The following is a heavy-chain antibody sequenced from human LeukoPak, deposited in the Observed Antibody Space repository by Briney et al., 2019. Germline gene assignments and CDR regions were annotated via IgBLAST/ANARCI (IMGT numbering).Heavy chain of an antibody. CDR2: IYHSGST. Sequence: SETLSLTCAVSGGSISSSNWWSWVRQPPGKGLEWIGEIYHSGSTNYNPSLKSRVTISVDKSKNQFALKLSSVTAADTAVYYCARVLAAAGTVDYWGQGTLVTVSS. J-gene: IGHJ4*02. D-gene: IGHD6-13*01. V-gene: IGHV4-4*02. CDR3: ARVLAAAGTVDY. CDR1: GGSISSSNW.